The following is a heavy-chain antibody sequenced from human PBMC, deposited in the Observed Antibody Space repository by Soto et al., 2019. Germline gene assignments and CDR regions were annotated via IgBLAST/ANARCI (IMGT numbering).Heavy chain of an antibody. CDR2: ISGSGGTT. CDR3: AKGRSYYYYYGVDV. CDR1: GFTFSTYA. Sequence: PGGSLRLSCEASGFTFSTYAMTWVRQAPGKGLEWVSIISGSGGTTYYADSVKGRFTISRDNSKSTLYLQMNSLRAEDTALYYCAKGRSYYYYYGVDVWGQGTTVTVSS. V-gene: IGHV3-23*01. J-gene: IGHJ6*02.